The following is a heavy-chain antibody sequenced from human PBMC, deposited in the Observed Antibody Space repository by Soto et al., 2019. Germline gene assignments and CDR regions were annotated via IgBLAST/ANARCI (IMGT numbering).Heavy chain of an antibody. CDR1: GYTFTSYD. D-gene: IGHD6-19*01. CDR2: MNPNSGNT. V-gene: IGHV1-8*01. J-gene: IGHJ6*02. CDR3: ATKDSSGWYDYYYYGMDV. Sequence: QVQLVQSGAEVKKPGASVKVSCKASGYTFTSYDINWVRQATGQGLEWMGWMNPNSGNTGYAQKFQGRVTMTRNTSISTAYMEMSSLRSEDTAVYYCATKDSSGWYDYYYYGMDVWGQGTTVTVSS.